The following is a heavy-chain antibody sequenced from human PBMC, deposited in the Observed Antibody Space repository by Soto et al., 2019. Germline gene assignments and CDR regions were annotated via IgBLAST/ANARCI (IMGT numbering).Heavy chain of an antibody. CDR3: XXXXXXXXXGSRNYYYYGMNV. CDR1: GYTFTSYG. J-gene: IGHJ6*02. V-gene: IGHV1-18*04. Sequence: QAQLVQSGAEVKKPGASVKVSCKASGYTFTSYGINWVRQAPGQGLEWLGWISAYDGNTKYAQSVQGRVSMTTDTXXXXXXXXXXXXXXXXXXXXXXXXXXXXXXXGSRNYYYYGMNVWGQGTTVSVSS. CDR2: ISAYDGNT. D-gene: IGHD3-10*01.